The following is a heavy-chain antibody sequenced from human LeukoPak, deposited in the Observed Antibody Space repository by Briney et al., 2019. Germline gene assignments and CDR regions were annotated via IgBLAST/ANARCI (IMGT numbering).Heavy chain of an antibody. Sequence: ASVKVSCKASGYTFTSYDINWVQQATGQGLEWMGWMNPNSGNTGYAQKFQGRVTMTRNTSISTAYMELSSLRSDDTAVYYCASDPKYQYCSGGSCHFQHWGQGTLVTVSS. J-gene: IGHJ1*01. CDR3: ASDPKYQYCSGGSCHFQH. D-gene: IGHD2-15*01. CDR2: MNPNSGNT. CDR1: GYTFTSYD. V-gene: IGHV1-8*01.